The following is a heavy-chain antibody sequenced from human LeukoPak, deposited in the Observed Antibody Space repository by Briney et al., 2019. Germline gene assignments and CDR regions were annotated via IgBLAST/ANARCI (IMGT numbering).Heavy chain of an antibody. J-gene: IGHJ4*02. CDR3: AKELRPNDY. V-gene: IGHV3-23*01. Sequence: TGESLRLSCAASGITLSNSAMSWVRQAPGKGLEWVSAISRSGDRTFYADSVKGRFTISRDSSIDTLFLQMNSLRAEDTAVYFCAKELRPNDYWGQGTLVTVSS. CDR2: ISRSGDRT. D-gene: IGHD2-15*01. CDR1: GITLSNSA.